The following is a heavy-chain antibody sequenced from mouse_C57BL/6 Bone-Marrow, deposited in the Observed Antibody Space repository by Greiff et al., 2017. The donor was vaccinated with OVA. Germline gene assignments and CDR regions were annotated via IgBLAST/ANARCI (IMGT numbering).Heavy chain of an antibody. J-gene: IGHJ4*01. CDR2: ISDGGSYT. Sequence: EVQLQESGGGLVKPGGSLKLSCAASGFTFSSYAMSWVRQTPEKRLEWVATISDGGSYTYYPDNVKGRFTISRDNAKNNLYLQMSHLKSEDTAMYYCARDPPSMDYWGQGTSVTVSS. V-gene: IGHV5-4*01. CDR1: GFTFSSYA. CDR3: ARDPPSMDY.